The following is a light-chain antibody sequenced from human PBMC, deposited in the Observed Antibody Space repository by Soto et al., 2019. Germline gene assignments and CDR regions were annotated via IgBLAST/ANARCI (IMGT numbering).Light chain of an antibody. J-gene: IGKJ3*01. CDR1: QSVSSSY. CDR3: QQYGSSLFT. CDR2: GAS. Sequence: EIVLTQSPGTLSLSPGERATLSCRASQSVSSSYLAWYQQKPGQAPRLLIYGASSRATGIPDRFSGSGSGTDFTLTISRLEPEDCAVYYCQQYGSSLFTFGPGTTVDIQ. V-gene: IGKV3-20*01.